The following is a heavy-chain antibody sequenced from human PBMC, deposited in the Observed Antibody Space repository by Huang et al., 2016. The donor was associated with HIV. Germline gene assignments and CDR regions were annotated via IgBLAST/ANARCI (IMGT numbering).Heavy chain of an antibody. J-gene: IGHJ6*02. CDR3: AREVRSVDTDRPDGYYYRGLDV. V-gene: IGHV4-39*02. CDR1: GTSLTSSSFY. Sequence: QLRESGPGLVTPSETLSPTCSASGTSLTSSSFYWGWFRQPPGGGLEWIGSVYFLGNTYYNPSLKSRVTISIDTANKQYSMRLTSVTAADTAVYFCAREVRSVDTDRPDGYYYRGLDVWGQGTTVSVSS. CDR2: VYFLGNT. D-gene: IGHD2-2*03.